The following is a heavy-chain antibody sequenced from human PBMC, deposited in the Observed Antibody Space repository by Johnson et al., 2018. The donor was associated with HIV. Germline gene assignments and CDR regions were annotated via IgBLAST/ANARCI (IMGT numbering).Heavy chain of an antibody. CDR2: IHWNGGST. D-gene: IGHD2-2*01. CDR3: AKDRGAPYCSSTSCYSTGAFDI. V-gene: IGHV3-20*04. CDR1: GFTFDDYG. J-gene: IGHJ3*02. Sequence: VQLVESGGGVVRPGGSLRLSCAASGFTFDDYGMSWVRQAPGKGLEWVSGIHWNGGSTYYADSVQGRFTIPSANSKNTLYLQMNSLRAEDTAVYYCAKDRGAPYCSSTSCYSTGAFDIWGQGTMVTVSS.